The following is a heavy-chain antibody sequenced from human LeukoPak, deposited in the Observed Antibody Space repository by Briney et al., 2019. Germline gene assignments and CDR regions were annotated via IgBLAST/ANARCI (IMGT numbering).Heavy chain of an antibody. J-gene: IGHJ4*02. CDR3: TRYYYDGSGYYYLFDY. V-gene: IGHV3-73*01. D-gene: IGHD3-22*01. CDR1: GFTFSGSA. CDR2: IRRKTNSYAT. Sequence: GGSLRLSCAASGFTFSGSAMHWVRQASGKGLEWVGRIRRKTNSYATAYAASVKGRFTISRDDSKNTAYLQMNSLKTEDTAVYYCTRYYYDGSGYYYLFDYWGQGTLVTVSS.